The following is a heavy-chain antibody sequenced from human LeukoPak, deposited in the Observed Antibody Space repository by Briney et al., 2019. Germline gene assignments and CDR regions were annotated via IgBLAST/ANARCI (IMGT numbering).Heavy chain of an antibody. J-gene: IGHJ4*02. D-gene: IGHD5-24*01. Sequence: SETLSLTCTVSGGSISSYYWSWIRQPPGKGLEWIGYIYYSGSTHYNPSLKSRVTISVDTSKNQFSLKLSSVTAADTAVYYCARVGGWRDGYNFDYWGQGTLVTVSS. V-gene: IGHV4-59*01. CDR2: IYYSGST. CDR1: GGSISSYY. CDR3: ARVGGWRDGYNFDY.